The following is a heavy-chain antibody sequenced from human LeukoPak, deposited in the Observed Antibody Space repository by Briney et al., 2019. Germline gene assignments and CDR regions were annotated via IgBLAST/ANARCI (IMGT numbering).Heavy chain of an antibody. CDR2: IYHSGST. CDR1: GYSISSGYY. D-gene: IGHD6-19*01. V-gene: IGHV4-38-2*02. Sequence: SETLSLTCTVSGYSISSGYYWGWIRQPPGKGLEWIGSIYHSGSTYYNPSLKSRVTISVDTSKNQFSLKLSSVTAADTAVYYCARVSVADEGGYYFDYWGQGTLVTVSS. J-gene: IGHJ4*02. CDR3: ARVSVADEGGYYFDY.